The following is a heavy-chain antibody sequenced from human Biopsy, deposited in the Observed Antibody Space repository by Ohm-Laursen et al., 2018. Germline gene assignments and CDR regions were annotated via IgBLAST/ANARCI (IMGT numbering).Heavy chain of an antibody. V-gene: IGHV1-18*01. CDR3: ARDVVGRGASFFDF. Sequence: VSSVKVSCKASGYTFGNYGIRWVRQAPGQGLERMGWISVYNGNTDHPHKFQGRVTLTTDTSTSTAYMELRSLTSDDTAIYYCARDVVGRGASFFDFWGQGTSVTVSS. J-gene: IGHJ4*02. CDR1: GYTFGNYG. D-gene: IGHD1-26*01. CDR2: ISVYNGNT.